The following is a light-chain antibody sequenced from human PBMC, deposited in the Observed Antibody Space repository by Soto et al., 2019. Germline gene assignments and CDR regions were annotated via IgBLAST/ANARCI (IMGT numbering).Light chain of an antibody. V-gene: IGLV2-18*02. J-gene: IGLJ1*01. CDR3: SSYTISSTYV. CDR1: SSDVGSYNR. Sequence: QSVLTQPPSVSGSPGQSVAISCTGTSSDVGSYNRVSWYQQPPGTAPKLMIYDVNNRPSGVPDRFSGSKSGNTASLTISWLQAEDEADYYCSSYTISSTYVFGTGTKVTVL. CDR2: DVN.